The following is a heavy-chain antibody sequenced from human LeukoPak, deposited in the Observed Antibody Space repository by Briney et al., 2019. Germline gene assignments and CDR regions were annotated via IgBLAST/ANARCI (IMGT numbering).Heavy chain of an antibody. D-gene: IGHD3-22*01. J-gene: IGHJ4*02. CDR1: GFAFSSYV. Sequence: QPGGSLRLSCAASGFAFSSYVMSWVRQAPGKGLEWVSAISGSGGSTYYADSVKGRFTISRDNSKNTLYLQMNSLRAEDTAVYYCARDRRYYYDSSGYSPDYWGQGTLVTVSS. CDR3: ARDRRYYYDSSGYSPDY. CDR2: ISGSGGST. V-gene: IGHV3-23*01.